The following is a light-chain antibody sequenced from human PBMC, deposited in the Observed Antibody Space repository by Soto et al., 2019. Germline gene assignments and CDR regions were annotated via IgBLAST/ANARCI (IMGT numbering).Light chain of an antibody. CDR3: SSYTNSGTLV. Sequence: QSALTQPASVSGSPGQSITISCTGTSSDVGGYDFVSWYQQHPGKAPKLMIYDVTNRPSGVSNRFSGSKSGNTASLTISGLRAEDEADYYCSSYTNSGTLVFGGGTKLTVL. V-gene: IGLV2-14*03. CDR2: DVT. J-gene: IGLJ2*01. CDR1: SSDVGGYDF.